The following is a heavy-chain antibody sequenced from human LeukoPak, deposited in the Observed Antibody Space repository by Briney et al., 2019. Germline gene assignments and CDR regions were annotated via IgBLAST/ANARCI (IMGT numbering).Heavy chain of an antibody. CDR3: ARDRYSSGWYAFDY. D-gene: IGHD6-19*01. CDR1: GGSISSSNW. J-gene: IGHJ4*02. V-gene: IGHV4-4*02. Sequence: SSETLSLTCAVSGGSISSSNWWSWVRQPPGKGLEWIGEIYHSGSTNYNPSLKSRVTISVDKSKNQFSLQLNSVTPEDTAVYYCARDRYSSGWYAFDYWGQGTLVTVSS. CDR2: IYHSGST.